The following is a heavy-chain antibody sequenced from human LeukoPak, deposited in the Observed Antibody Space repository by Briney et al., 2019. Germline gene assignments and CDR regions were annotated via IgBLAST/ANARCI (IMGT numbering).Heavy chain of an antibody. J-gene: IGHJ4*02. CDR1: GFTFGSSA. V-gene: IGHV3-23*01. D-gene: IGHD6-13*01. CDR2: FSRSGPDT. CDR3: AKGSPGSWYYFDY. Sequence: PGGSLRLSCAASGFTFGSSAMSWVRQAPGKGPEWVSTFSRSGPDTYYADSVKGRCTIFRDNSKNTLYLQMNSLRAEDTAVYYCAKGSPGSWYYFDYWGQGTLVTVSS.